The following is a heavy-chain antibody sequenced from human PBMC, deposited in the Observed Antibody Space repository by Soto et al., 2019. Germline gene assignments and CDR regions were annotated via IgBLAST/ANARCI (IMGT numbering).Heavy chain of an antibody. CDR1: GYTFTSYD. J-gene: IGHJ6*03. CDR2: MNPNSGDT. Sequence: ASVKVSCKASGYTFTSYDINWVRQATGQGLEWMGWMNPNSGDTGYAQKFQGRVTMTRNTSISTAYMELSSLRSEDTAVYYCAIVPARKRPEHMDVWGKGTTVTVSS. V-gene: IGHV1-8*01. D-gene: IGHD6-6*01. CDR3: AIVPARKRPEHMDV.